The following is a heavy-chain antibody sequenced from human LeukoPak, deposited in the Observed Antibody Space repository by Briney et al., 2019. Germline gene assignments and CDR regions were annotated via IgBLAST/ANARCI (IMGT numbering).Heavy chain of an antibody. CDR1: GFTFSSYA. D-gene: IGHD6-25*01. CDR2: ISGSGGST. Sequence: GGSLRLSCAASGFTFSSYAMSWDRQAPGKGLEWVSAISGSGGSTYYADSVKGRFTISRDNSKNTLYLQMNSLRAEDTAVYYCVAAGNYYYYMDVWGKGTTVTVSS. CDR3: VAAGNYYYYMDV. V-gene: IGHV3-23*01. J-gene: IGHJ6*03.